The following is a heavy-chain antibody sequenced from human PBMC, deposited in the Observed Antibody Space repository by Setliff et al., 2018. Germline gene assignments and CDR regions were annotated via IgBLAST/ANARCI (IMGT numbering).Heavy chain of an antibody. J-gene: IGHJ4*02. D-gene: IGHD3-10*02. CDR2: IGHTGSI. CDR3: ACSGSYYKTIDY. CDR1: GYSISSGYI. Sequence: SETLSLTCTVSGYSISSGYIWGWIRQPPGKGLEWVGNIGHTGSINYNPSLKSRLTISVDTSSNQFSLKLSSVTAADTAVYYCACSGSYYKTIDYWGQGTLVTVSS. V-gene: IGHV4-38-2*02.